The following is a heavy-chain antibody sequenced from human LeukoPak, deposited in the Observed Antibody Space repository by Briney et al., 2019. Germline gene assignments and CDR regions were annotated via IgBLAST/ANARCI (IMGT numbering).Heavy chain of an antibody. V-gene: IGHV4-59*01. CDR3: ARPAHYYDTSGYSV. CDR2: VSNIETT. D-gene: IGHD3-22*01. J-gene: IGHJ4*02. CDR1: GDSISSYY. Sequence: SETLSLTCTVSGDSISSYYWSWLRQPPGKRLEWIGYVSNIETTNYNPSLKSRVTISVDTSKNQFSLRLNSVTAADTAVYYCARPAHYYDTSGYSVWGQGTLVTVSS.